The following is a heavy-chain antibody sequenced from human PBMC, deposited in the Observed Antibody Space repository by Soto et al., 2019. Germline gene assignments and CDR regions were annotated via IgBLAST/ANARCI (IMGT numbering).Heavy chain of an antibody. J-gene: IGHJ4*02. D-gene: IGHD5-18*01. CDR3: AKDLYFATAMGPFDY. CDR2: ISYDGSNK. CDR1: GFTFSSYG. Sequence: GGSLRLSCAASGFTFSSYGMHWVRQAPGKGLEWVAVISYDGSNKYYADSVKGRFTISRDNSKNTLYLQMNSLRAEDTAVYYCAKDLYFATAMGPFDYWGQGTLVTVSS. V-gene: IGHV3-30*18.